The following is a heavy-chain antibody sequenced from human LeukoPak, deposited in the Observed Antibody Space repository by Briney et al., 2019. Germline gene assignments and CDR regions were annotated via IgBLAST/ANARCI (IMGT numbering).Heavy chain of an antibody. CDR2: IYYSGST. D-gene: IGHD7-27*01. Sequence: SETLSLTCTVSGGSISSYYWSWIRQPPGKGLEWIGYIYYSGSTNYNPSLKSRVTISVDTSKNQFSLKLSSVTAADTAVYYCARVGTWHEYYFDHWGQGTLVTVSS. J-gene: IGHJ4*02. V-gene: IGHV4-59*01. CDR3: ARVGTWHEYYFDH. CDR1: GGSISSYY.